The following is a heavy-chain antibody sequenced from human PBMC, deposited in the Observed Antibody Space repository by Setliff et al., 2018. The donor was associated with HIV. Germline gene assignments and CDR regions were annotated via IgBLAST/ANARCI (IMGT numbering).Heavy chain of an antibody. CDR1: GYTFTSYG. Sequence: GASVKVSCKASGYTFTSYGISWLRQAPGQGLEWMGWISAYNGDTQSTQRFQGRVTMTTDTSTNTAYMEVRSLRSDDTAVYYCAREPYCSGGSCGAFDIWGQGTMVT. D-gene: IGHD2-15*01. CDR3: AREPYCSGGSCGAFDI. CDR2: ISAYNGDT. J-gene: IGHJ3*02. V-gene: IGHV1-18*01.